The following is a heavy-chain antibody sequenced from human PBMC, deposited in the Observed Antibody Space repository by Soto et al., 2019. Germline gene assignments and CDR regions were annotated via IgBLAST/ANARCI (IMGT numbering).Heavy chain of an antibody. CDR2: IYYSGST. CDR1: GGSISSYY. CDR3: ARIDNVYGMDV. V-gene: IGHV4-59*01. J-gene: IGHJ6*04. Sequence: SETLCLTCTVSGGSISSYYWSWIRQPPGKGLEWIGYIYYSGSTNYNPSLKSRVTISVDPSKNQFSLTLSSVTAADTAVYSCARIDNVYGMDVWAKGTTVTVSS. D-gene: IGHD1-1*01.